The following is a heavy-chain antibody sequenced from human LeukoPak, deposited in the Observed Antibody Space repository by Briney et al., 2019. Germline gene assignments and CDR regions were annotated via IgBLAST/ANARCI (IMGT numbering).Heavy chain of an antibody. V-gene: IGHV3-30-3*01. J-gene: IGHJ4*02. CDR2: ISYDGSNK. CDR3: ARDDTLWFGELSSPDY. D-gene: IGHD3-10*01. CDR1: GFTFSSYA. Sequence: GRSLRLSCAASGFTFSSYAMHWVRQAPGKGLGWVAVISYDGSNKYYADSVKGRFTISRDNSKNTLYLQMNSLRAEDTAVYYCARDDTLWFGELSSPDYWGQGTLVTVSS.